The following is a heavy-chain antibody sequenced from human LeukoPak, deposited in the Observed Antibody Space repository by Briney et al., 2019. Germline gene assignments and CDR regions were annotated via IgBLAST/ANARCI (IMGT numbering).Heavy chain of an antibody. CDR3: ARQVHGSGSYYNLGLGY. J-gene: IGHJ4*02. Sequence: GGSLKISCKGSGYSFTNYWIGWVRQMPGKGLEWMGIIYPGDSDTRYSPSFQGQVTISADKSISTAYLQWSSLKASDSAMYYCARQVHGSGSYYNLGLGYWGQGTLVAVSS. CDR2: IYPGDSDT. D-gene: IGHD3-10*01. CDR1: GYSFTNYW. V-gene: IGHV5-51*01.